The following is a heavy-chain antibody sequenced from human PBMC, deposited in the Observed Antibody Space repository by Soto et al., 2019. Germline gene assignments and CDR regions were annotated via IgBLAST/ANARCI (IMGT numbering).Heavy chain of an antibody. D-gene: IGHD5-18*01. J-gene: IGHJ4*02. CDR2: INPDGSAT. CDR1: GFTFSSYW. Sequence: LRLSCAASGFTFSSYWMHWVRQSPGKGLVWVSRINPDGSATNYADSVKGRFTISRDNAKNTLYLQMNSLRAEDTAVFYCGRGGSDSPMAPGYWGQGTLVTVSS. V-gene: IGHV3-74*01. CDR3: GRGGSDSPMAPGY.